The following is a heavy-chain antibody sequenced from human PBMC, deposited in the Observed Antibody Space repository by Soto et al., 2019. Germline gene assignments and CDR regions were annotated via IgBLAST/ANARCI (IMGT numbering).Heavy chain of an antibody. CDR1: GYTFTSYG. Sequence: QVQLVQSGAEVKKPGASVKVSCKASGYTFTSYGISWVRQAPGQGLEWMGWISAYNGNTNYAQKLQGRGTMTTDTSTSIAYMELRSLRSDDTAVYYCARELKLRHYDYDWGSQKDAFDIWGQGTMVTVSS. J-gene: IGHJ3*02. D-gene: IGHD3-16*01. CDR3: ARELKLRHYDYDWGSQKDAFDI. V-gene: IGHV1-18*01. CDR2: ISAYNGNT.